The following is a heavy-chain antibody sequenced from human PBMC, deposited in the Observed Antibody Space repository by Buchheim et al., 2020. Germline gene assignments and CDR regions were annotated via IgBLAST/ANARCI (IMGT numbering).Heavy chain of an antibody. D-gene: IGHD3-9*01. CDR3: ARIWELRYFDWLSNYYFDY. CDR1: GFTFSDYY. J-gene: IGHJ4*02. V-gene: IGHV3-11*06. CDR2: ISSSSSYT. Sequence: QVQLVESGGGLVKPGGSLGLSYAASGFTFSDYYMSWIRQAPGKGLEWVSYISSSSSYTNYADSVKGRFTISRDNAKNSLYLQMNSLRAEDTAVYYCARIWELRYFDWLSNYYFDYWGQGTL.